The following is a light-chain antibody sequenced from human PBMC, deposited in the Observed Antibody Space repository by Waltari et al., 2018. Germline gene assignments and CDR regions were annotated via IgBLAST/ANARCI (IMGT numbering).Light chain of an antibody. Sequence: DTVLTQSPATLSLSPGERAALSCRASQSVANFLAWYQQKPGQAPRLLIYDVSSRATDIPSRFSGSGFAADFTLTISDVEPEDIAVYYCQQRNKWPFTFGRGTKVEIK. V-gene: IGKV3-11*01. CDR1: QSVANF. J-gene: IGKJ4*01. CDR3: QQRNKWPFT. CDR2: DVS.